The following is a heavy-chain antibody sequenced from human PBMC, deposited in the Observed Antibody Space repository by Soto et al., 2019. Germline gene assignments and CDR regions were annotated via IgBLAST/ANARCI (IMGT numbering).Heavy chain of an antibody. J-gene: IGHJ6*04. CDR3: AKEEYIISWAYYHGMDV. CDR1: GFTFTTYA. Sequence: PGRSLRLSCAASGFTFTTYAMTWVRQAPGKGLEWVSAISGSGGSTFYADSVKGRFTISRDNSKNTLYLQMNSLRAEDTAVYYCAKEEYIISWAYYHGMDVWGKGTTVPFS. D-gene: IGHD6-13*01. V-gene: IGHV3-23*01. CDR2: ISGSGGST.